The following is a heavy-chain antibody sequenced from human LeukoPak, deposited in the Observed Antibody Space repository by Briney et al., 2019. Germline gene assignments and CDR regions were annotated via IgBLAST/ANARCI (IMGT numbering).Heavy chain of an antibody. Sequence: ASVKVSCKASGYTFNNYYMHWARLAPGQGLEWMGWVYPKTGVTNYAQNFQGRVTTTRDTSISTVYMELSRLTSDDTAVYYCARESNYYDTWGQGTLVTVSS. V-gene: IGHV1-2*02. D-gene: IGHD3-22*01. CDR3: ARESNYYDT. CDR2: VYPKTGVT. CDR1: GYTFNNYY. J-gene: IGHJ5*02.